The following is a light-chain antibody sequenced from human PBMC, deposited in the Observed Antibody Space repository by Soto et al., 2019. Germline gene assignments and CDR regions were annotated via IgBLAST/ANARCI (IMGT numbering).Light chain of an antibody. J-gene: IGKJ5*01. V-gene: IGKV3-20*01. Sequence: SPGTLSLSPGERATLSCRASQSVTSTYLGWYQQKPGQAPSLLIYGASSRATGIPDRFSGSGSGTDFTLTISRLEPEDFAVYYCQQYVSPPITFGQVTRLEIK. CDR3: QQYVSPPIT. CDR2: GAS. CDR1: QSVTSTY.